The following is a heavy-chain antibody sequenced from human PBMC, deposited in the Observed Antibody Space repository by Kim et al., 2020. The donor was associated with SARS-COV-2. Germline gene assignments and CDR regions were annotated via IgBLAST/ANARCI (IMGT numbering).Heavy chain of an antibody. V-gene: IGHV1-69*04. CDR2: IIPILGIA. CDR1: GGTFSSYA. Sequence: SVKVSCKASGGTFSSYAISWVRQAPGQGLEWMGRIIPILGIANYAQKFQGRVTITADKSTSTAYMELSSLSSEDTAGYYFARNYDSSGYYYGPRPYYYY. J-gene: IGHJ6*01. CDR3: ARNYDSSGYYYGPRPYYYY. D-gene: IGHD3-22*01.